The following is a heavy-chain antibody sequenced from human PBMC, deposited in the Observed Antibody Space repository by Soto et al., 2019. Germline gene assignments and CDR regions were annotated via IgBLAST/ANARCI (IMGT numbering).Heavy chain of an antibody. CDR2: ISAYNGNT. J-gene: IGHJ4*02. CDR3: ARDYPRAGYNHS. D-gene: IGHD5-12*01. CDR1: GYTFTSYG. V-gene: IGHV1-18*01. Sequence: QVQLVQSGAEVKKPGASVKVSCKASGYTFTSYGISWVRQAPGQGLEWMGWISAYNGNTNYAQKLQGRVTMTTATSRSTADMELRSLGSEHTGVDESARDYPRAGYNHSWGQGTLVTVSS.